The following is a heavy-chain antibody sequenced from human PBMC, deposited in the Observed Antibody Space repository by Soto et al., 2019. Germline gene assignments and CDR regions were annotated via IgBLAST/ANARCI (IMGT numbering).Heavy chain of an antibody. CDR3: AKGGGYYDFWSGYYNVDYYYYYMDV. CDR2: ISGSGGST. J-gene: IGHJ6*03. CDR1: GFTFSSYA. D-gene: IGHD3-3*01. V-gene: IGHV3-23*01. Sequence: GGSLRLSCAASGFTFSSYAMSWVRQAPGNGLEWVSAISGSGGSTYYADSVKGRFTISRDNSKNTLYLQMNSLRAEDTAVYYCAKGGGYYDFWSGYYNVDYYYYYMDVWGKGTTVTVSS.